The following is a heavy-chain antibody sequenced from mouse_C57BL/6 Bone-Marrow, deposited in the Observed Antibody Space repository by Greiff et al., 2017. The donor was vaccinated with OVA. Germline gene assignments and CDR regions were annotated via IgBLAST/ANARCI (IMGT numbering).Heavy chain of an antibody. CDR3: ARGVTTGPYYAMDY. D-gene: IGHD1-1*01. V-gene: IGHV1-72*01. Sequence: QVQLKQPGAELVKPGASVKLSCKASGYTFTSYWMHWVKQRPGRGLEWIGRIDPNSGGTKYNEKFKSKATLTVDKPSSTAYMQLSSLTSEDSAVYYCARGVTTGPYYAMDYWGQGTSVTVSS. CDR1: GYTFTSYW. J-gene: IGHJ4*01. CDR2: IDPNSGGT.